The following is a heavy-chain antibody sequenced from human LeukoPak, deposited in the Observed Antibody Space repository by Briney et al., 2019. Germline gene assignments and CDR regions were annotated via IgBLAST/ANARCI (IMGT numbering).Heavy chain of an antibody. V-gene: IGHV1-69*13. D-gene: IGHD1-26*01. CDR2: IIPIFGTA. CDR1: GGTFSSYA. J-gene: IGHJ6*04. CDR3: ARGRAEGVRSPLYYAMDV. Sequence: ASVKVSCKASGGTFSSYAISWVRQAPGHGLEWMGGIIPIFGTANYAQKFQGRVTITADESTSTAYMELSSLRSEDTAVYYCARGRAEGVRSPLYYAMDVWGKGTTVTVSS.